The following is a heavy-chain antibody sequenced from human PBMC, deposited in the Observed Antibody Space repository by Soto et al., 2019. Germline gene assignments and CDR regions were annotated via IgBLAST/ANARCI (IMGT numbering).Heavy chain of an antibody. V-gene: IGHV4-30-4*01. CDR1: GGSIRSGDYY. CDR3: AGYDFWRAKRFDP. D-gene: IGHD3-3*01. CDR2: IYYSGST. J-gene: IGHJ5*02. Sequence: QVQLQESGPGLVKPSQTLSLTCTVSGGSIRSGDYYWSWIRQPPGKGLEWIGYIYYSGSTYYNPHLTSRVTISVDTSKNQFSLKLSSVTAADTAVYYCAGYDFWRAKRFDPWGQGTLVTVSS.